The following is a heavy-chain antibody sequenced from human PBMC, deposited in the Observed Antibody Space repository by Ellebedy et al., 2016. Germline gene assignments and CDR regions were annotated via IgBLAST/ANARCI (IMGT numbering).Heavy chain of an antibody. CDR2: INPNSGGT. D-gene: IGHD3-22*01. Sequence: ASVKVSCXASGYTFTGYYMHWVRQAPGQGLEWMGWINPNSGGTNYAQKFQGRVTMTRDTSISTAYMELSRLRSDDTAVYYCAIQHYYDSSDAYNYWGQGTLVTVSS. CDR1: GYTFTGYY. CDR3: AIQHYYDSSDAYNY. V-gene: IGHV1-2*02. J-gene: IGHJ4*02.